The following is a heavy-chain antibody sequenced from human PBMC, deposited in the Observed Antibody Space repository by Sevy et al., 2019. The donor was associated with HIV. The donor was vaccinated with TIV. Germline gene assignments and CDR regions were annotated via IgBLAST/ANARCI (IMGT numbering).Heavy chain of an antibody. V-gene: IGHV4-34*01. CDR1: GGSFSGYY. J-gene: IGHJ4*02. D-gene: IGHD6-19*01. CDR3: ARRERYSSVDY. CDR2: INQSGST. Sequence: SETLSLTCAVYGGSFSGYYWSWIRQPPGKGLEWIGEINQSGSTNYNPSLKSRVTISVDTSKNQFSLKLSSVTAADTAVYYCARRERYSSVDYWGQGTLVTVSS.